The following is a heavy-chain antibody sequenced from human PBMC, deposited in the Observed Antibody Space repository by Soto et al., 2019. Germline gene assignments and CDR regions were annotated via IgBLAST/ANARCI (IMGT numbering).Heavy chain of an antibody. Sequence: SVKVSCKASGFTFTSSAVQWVRRARGQRLEWIGWIVVGSGNTNYAQKFQERVTITRDMSTSTAYMELSSLRSEDTAVYYCAADPYYDFWSGYPPYGMDVWGQGTTVTVSS. CDR1: GFTFTSSA. CDR3: AADPYYDFWSGYPPYGMDV. D-gene: IGHD3-3*01. CDR2: IVVGSGNT. V-gene: IGHV1-58*01. J-gene: IGHJ6*02.